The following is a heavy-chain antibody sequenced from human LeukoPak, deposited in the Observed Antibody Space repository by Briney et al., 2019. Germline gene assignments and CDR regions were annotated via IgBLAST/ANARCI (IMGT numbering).Heavy chain of an antibody. CDR2: FDPEDGET. D-gene: IGHD1-26*01. J-gene: IGHJ5*02. Sequence: ASVKVSCKVSGYTLTELSMHWVRQAPGKGLEWMGGFDPEDGETIYAQKFQGRVTMTEDTSTDTAYMELSSLRSEDTAVYYCATNSAGANGFNWFDPWGQGTLVTVSS. CDR3: ATNSAGANGFNWFDP. CDR1: GYTLTELS. V-gene: IGHV1-24*01.